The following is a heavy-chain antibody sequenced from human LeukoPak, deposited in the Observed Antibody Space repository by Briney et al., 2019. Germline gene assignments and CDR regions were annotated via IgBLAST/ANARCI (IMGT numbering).Heavy chain of an antibody. CDR3: ARASGSRDYYGMDV. V-gene: IGHV1-69*06. J-gene: IGHJ6*04. D-gene: IGHD3-10*01. CDR1: GGTFSSYA. CDR2: IIPIFDTA. Sequence: ASVKVSCKASGGTFSSYAISWVRQAPGQGLEWMGGIIPIFDTANYAQKFQGRVTITADKSTSTAYMELSSLRSEDTAVYYCARASGSRDYYGMDVWGKGTTVTVSS.